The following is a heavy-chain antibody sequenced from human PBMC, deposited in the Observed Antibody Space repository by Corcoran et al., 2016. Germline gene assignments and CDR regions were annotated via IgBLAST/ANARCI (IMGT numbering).Heavy chain of an antibody. CDR2: INSDGSST. D-gene: IGHD2-21*02. CDR1: GFTFSSYW. V-gene: IGHV3-74*01. J-gene: IGHJ4*02. CDR3: AREVGVCGGDCYPDY. Sequence: EVQLVESGGGLVQPGGSLRLSCAASGFTFSSYWMHWVRQAPGKGLVWVSRINSDGSSTGYADSVKGRFTISRDNAKNTLYLQMNSLRAEDAAVYYCAREVGVCGGDCYPDYWGQGTLVTVSS.